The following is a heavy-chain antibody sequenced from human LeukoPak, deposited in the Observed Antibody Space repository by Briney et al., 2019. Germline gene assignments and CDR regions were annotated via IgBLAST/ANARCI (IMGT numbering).Heavy chain of an antibody. CDR1: GFTFSSYW. CDR2: IKSDGSST. Sequence: GGSLRLSCAASGFTFSSYWMHWVRQGPGKGLVWVSRIKSDGSSTNYADSVKGRFTISRDNAKNTLYLQMNSLRAEDTAVYYCARVGARLGAFDIWGQGTMVTVSS. CDR3: ARVGARLGAFDI. D-gene: IGHD6-25*01. V-gene: IGHV3-74*01. J-gene: IGHJ3*02.